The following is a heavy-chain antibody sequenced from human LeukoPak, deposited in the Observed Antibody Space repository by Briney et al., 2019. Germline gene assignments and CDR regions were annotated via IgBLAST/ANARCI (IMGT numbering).Heavy chain of an antibody. Sequence: PGGSLRLSSAASGFTFSSYWMSWVRQAPGKGLEWVANIKQDGSEKYYVDSVKGRFTISRDNAKNSLYLQMNSLRAEDTAVYYCARICGDIVVVPAAGYFDYWGQGTLVTVSS. J-gene: IGHJ4*02. CDR2: IKQDGSEK. V-gene: IGHV3-7*01. D-gene: IGHD2-2*01. CDR1: GFTFSSYW. CDR3: ARICGDIVVVPAAGYFDY.